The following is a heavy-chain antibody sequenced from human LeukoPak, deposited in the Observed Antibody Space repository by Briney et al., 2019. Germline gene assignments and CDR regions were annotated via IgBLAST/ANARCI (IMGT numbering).Heavy chain of an antibody. Sequence: GGSLRLSCAASGFTFSSYWMHWVRQAPGKGLVWVSRINNDGSSTTYADSVKGRFTISRDNAKNTLDLQMNSLTAEDTAVYYCARGGWGTAIDYLGQGTLVTVSS. V-gene: IGHV3-74*01. CDR3: ARGGWGTAIDY. CDR2: INNDGSST. D-gene: IGHD1-7*01. J-gene: IGHJ4*02. CDR1: GFTFSSYW.